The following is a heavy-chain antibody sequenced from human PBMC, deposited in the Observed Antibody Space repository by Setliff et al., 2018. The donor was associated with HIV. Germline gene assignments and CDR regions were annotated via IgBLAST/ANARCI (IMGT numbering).Heavy chain of an antibody. CDR3: ARDDPAGGIDF. J-gene: IGHJ4*02. D-gene: IGHD1-26*01. CDR1: GFTFSDYY. Sequence: PGGSLRLSCTASGFTFSDYYMSWIRQSPGKGLEWISYMTASGSNIYYADSVKGRFTISRDNAKNSLYLQMNSLRAEDTAIYYCARDDPAGGIDFWGQGTLVTVSS. V-gene: IGHV3-11*04. CDR2: MTASGSNI.